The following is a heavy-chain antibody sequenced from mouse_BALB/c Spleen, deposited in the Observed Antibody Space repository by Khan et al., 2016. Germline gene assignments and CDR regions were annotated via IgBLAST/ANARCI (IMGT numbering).Heavy chain of an antibody. Sequence: QLVQSGPELKKPGETVKISCKASGFTFTDYSLHWVKQAPGKGLKWMGWIKTETGEPTYADDFKGRFAFSLETSASTAYLQINNLKSEDTATYFCARRVRWYFDVWGAGTTVTVSS. CDR2: IKTETGEP. J-gene: IGHJ1*01. V-gene: IGHV9-2-1*01. D-gene: IGHD2-14*01. CDR1: GFTFTDYS. CDR3: ARRVRWYFDV.